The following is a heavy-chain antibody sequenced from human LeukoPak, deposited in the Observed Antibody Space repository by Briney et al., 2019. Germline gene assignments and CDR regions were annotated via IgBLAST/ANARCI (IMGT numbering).Heavy chain of an antibody. D-gene: IGHD3-10*01. Sequence: GGSLRLSCAASGFTFSSYAMHWVRLAPGKGLEWVAVISYDGSNKYYADSVKGRFTISRDNSKNTLYLQMNSLRAEDTAVYYCASSGDFGESLHYWGQGTLVTVSS. V-gene: IGHV3-30-3*01. CDR2: ISYDGSNK. J-gene: IGHJ4*02. CDR1: GFTFSSYA. CDR3: ASSGDFGESLHY.